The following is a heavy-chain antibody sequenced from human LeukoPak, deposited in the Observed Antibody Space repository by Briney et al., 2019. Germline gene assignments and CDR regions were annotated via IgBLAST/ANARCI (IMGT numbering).Heavy chain of an antibody. J-gene: IGHJ4*02. D-gene: IGHD5-18*01. CDR1: GFTFSSYA. CDR2: ISGSGGST. Sequence: GGSLRLSCAASGFTFSSYAMSWVRQAPGKGLEWVSAISGSGGSTYYADSVEGRFTISRDNSKNTLYLQMNSLRAEDTAVYYCAKLGSGYSYGFGVYYFDYWGQGTLVTVSS. CDR3: AKLGSGYSYGFGVYYFDY. V-gene: IGHV3-23*01.